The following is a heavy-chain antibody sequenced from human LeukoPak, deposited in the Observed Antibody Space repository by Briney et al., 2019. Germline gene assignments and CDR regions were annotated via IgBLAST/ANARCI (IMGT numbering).Heavy chain of an antibody. J-gene: IGHJ3*01. CDR1: GGSISSGDSY. D-gene: IGHD2-15*01. CDR3: ARNGYCSGGSCYSNNALDV. Sequence: SETLSLTCTVSGGSISSGDSYWSWIRQLPGKGLEWIGYICYSGTTYYNPSLKSRLTISVDTSKNQFSLRLSSVTAADTAVYYCARNGYCSGGSCYSNNALDVWGQGTMVTASS. CDR2: ICYSGTT. V-gene: IGHV4-31*03.